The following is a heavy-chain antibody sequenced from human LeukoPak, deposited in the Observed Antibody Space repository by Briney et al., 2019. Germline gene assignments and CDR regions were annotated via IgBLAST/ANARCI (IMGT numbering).Heavy chain of an antibody. V-gene: IGHV3-7*03. J-gene: IGHJ4*02. Sequence: GGSLRLSCAASGFTFYECWLSWVRQAPGKGLEWVANVNQDGSTKLYVDSVKGRFTISRDNAKKSLYLQMNSLRVEDTAVYYCARGRSGDWSLGGQGTQVTVSS. D-gene: IGHD2-21*02. CDR1: GFTFYECW. CDR3: ARGRSGDWSL. CDR2: VNQDGSTK.